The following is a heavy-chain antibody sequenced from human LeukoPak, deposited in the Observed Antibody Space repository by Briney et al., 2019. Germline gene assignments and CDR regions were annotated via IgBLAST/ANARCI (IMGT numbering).Heavy chain of an antibody. V-gene: IGHV3-23*01. CDR2: ISGSGGST. D-gene: IGHD2-15*01. Sequence: QTGGSLRLSCAASGFTFSSYGMSWVRQAPGKGLEWVSAISGSGGSTYYADSVKGRFTISRDNSKNTLYLQMNSLRAEDTAVYYCARDIVVVVAATPPADYWGQGTLVTVSS. CDR3: ARDIVVVVAATPPADY. J-gene: IGHJ4*02. CDR1: GFTFSSYG.